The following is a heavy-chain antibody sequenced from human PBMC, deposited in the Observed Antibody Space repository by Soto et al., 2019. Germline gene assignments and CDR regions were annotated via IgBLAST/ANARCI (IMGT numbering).Heavy chain of an antibody. CDR2: IIPILGIA. J-gene: IGHJ4*02. V-gene: IGHV1-69*04. CDR1: RGTFSSYT. D-gene: IGHD2-15*01. Sequence: ASVKLSCKASRGTFSSYTISWVRQAPGQGLEWMGRIIPILGIANYAQKFQGRVTITADKSTSTAYMELSSLRSEDTAVYYCARDTSGGPHCSGGSCYSGYWGQGTLVTVSS. CDR3: ARDTSGGPHCSGGSCYSGY.